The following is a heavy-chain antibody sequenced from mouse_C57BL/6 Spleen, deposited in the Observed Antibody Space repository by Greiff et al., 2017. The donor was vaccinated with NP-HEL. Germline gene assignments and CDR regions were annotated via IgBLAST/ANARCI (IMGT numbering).Heavy chain of an antibody. D-gene: IGHD1-1*01. CDR3: ARESLYYYGSSPRAMDY. J-gene: IGHJ4*01. CDR1: GYSITSGYY. CDR2: ISYDGSN. Sequence: EVKLMESGPGLVKPSQSLSLTCSVTGYSITSGYYWNWIRQFPGNKLEWMGYISYDGSNNYNPSLKNRISITRDTSKNQFFLKLNSVTTEDTATYYCARESLYYYGSSPRAMDYWGQGTSVTVSS. V-gene: IGHV3-6*01.